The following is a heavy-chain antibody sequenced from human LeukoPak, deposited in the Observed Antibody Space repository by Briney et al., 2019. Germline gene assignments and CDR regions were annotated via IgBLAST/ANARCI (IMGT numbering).Heavy chain of an antibody. CDR3: ARDQEGFDY. CDR2: IYPRDGST. J-gene: IGHJ4*02. V-gene: IGHV1-46*01. Sequence: ASVKVSCKASGYAFTSNYVHWVRQAPGQGLEWVGMIYPRDGSTSYAQKFQGRVIVSRDTSTSTVHMGLSGLRSEDTAVYYCARDQEGFDYWGQGTLVTVPS. CDR1: GYAFTSNY.